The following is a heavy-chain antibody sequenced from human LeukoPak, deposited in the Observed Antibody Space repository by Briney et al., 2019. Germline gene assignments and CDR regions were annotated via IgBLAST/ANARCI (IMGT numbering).Heavy chain of an antibody. D-gene: IGHD3-22*01. V-gene: IGHV2-70*04. CDR2: IDWDDDK. CDR1: GFSLSTSGMR. J-gene: IGHJ4*02. CDR3: ARIGTSSYHYYFDY. Sequence: SGPALVKPTQTLTLTCTFSGFSLSTSGMRVSWIRQPPGKALEWLARIDWDDDKFYSTSLKTRLTISKDTSKNQVVPTMTNMDPVDTATYYCARIGTSSYHYYFDYWGQGTLVTVSS.